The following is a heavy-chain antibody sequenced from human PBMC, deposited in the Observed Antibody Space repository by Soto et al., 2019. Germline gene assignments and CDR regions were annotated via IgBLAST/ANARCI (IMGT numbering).Heavy chain of an antibody. Sequence: SETLSLTCTVSGGSISSYYWSWIRQPPGKGLEWIGYIYYSGSTNYNPSLKSRVTISVDTSKNQFSLKLSSVTAADTAVYYCARGVVRGSGWYLQTYYYYYGMDVWRQGTTVTV. CDR3: ARGVVRGSGWYLQTYYYYYGMDV. CDR2: IYYSGST. V-gene: IGHV4-59*01. J-gene: IGHJ6*02. CDR1: GGSISSYY. D-gene: IGHD6-19*01.